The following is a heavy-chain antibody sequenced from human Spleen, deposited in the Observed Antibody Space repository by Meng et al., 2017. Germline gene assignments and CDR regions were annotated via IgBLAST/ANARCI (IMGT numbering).Heavy chain of an antibody. J-gene: IGHJ6*02. V-gene: IGHV4-61*02. CDR2: IYTSGST. Sequence: LRLSCTVSGGSISSGSYYWSWIRQPAGKGLEWIGRIYTSGSTNYNPSLKSRVTISVDTSKNQFSLKLSSVTAADTAVYYCARWMEQGGSGSYGPYYYYYGMDVWGQGTTVTVSS. CDR1: GGSISSGSYY. D-gene: IGHD3-10*01. CDR3: ARWMEQGGSGSYGPYYYYYGMDV.